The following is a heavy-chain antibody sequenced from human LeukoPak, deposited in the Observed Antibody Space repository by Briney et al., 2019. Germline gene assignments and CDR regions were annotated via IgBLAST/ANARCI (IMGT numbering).Heavy chain of an antibody. D-gene: IGHD3-3*01. Sequence: PSETLSLTCTVSGGSIGSYYWSWIRQPPGKGLEWIGFIYYSGSTHYNPSLKSRVTISVDTSKNQFSLRLSSVTAADTAVYYCARHRLVFGVVTAGEFDYWGQGTLVTVSS. CDR3: ARHRLVFGVVTAGEFDY. CDR1: GGSIGSYY. V-gene: IGHV4-59*08. J-gene: IGHJ4*02. CDR2: IYYSGST.